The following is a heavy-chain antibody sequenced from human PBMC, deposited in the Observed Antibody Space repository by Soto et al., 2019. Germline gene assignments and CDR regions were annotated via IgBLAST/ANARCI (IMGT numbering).Heavy chain of an antibody. V-gene: IGHV4-31*03. CDR3: ASMGYHYGSGSYPLDY. J-gene: IGHJ4*02. Sequence: ASETLSLTCTVSGGSISSGGYYWSWIRQHPGKGLEWIGYIYYSGSTYYNPSLKSRVTISVDTSKNQFSLKLSSVTAADTAVYYCASMGYHYGSGSYPLDYWGQGTLVTVSS. CDR2: IYYSGST. CDR1: GGSISSGGYY. D-gene: IGHD3-10*01.